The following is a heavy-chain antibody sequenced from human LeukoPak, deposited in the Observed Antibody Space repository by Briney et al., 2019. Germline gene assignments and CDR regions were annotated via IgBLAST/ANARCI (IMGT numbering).Heavy chain of an antibody. Sequence: ASVKVSCKASGYTFTSYGISWVRQAPGQGLEWMGWISAYNGNTGYAQKFQGRVTITRNTSISTAYMELSSLRSEDTAVYRCAASIAAYYWGQGTLVTVSS. CDR2: ISAYNGNT. CDR1: GYTFTSYG. J-gene: IGHJ4*02. CDR3: AASIAAYY. D-gene: IGHD6-6*01. V-gene: IGHV1-8*03.